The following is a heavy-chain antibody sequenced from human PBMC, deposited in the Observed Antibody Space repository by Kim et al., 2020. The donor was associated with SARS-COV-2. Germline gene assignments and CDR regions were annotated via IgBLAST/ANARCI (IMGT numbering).Heavy chain of an antibody. CDR2: INTNTGNP. CDR1: GYTFTTYP. V-gene: IGHV7-4-1*02. Sequence: ASVKVSCKASGYTFTTYPINWVRQAPGQGLEWMGWINTNTGNPTYAQGFTGRFVFSLDTSVTTAYLQISSLKAEDTAVYYCARGGADGYYKMNDYWGQGTLVTVSS. D-gene: IGHD3-9*01. CDR3: ARGGADGYYKMNDY. J-gene: IGHJ4*02.